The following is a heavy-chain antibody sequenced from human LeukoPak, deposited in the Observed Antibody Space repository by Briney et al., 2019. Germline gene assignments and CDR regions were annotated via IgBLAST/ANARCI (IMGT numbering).Heavy chain of an antibody. D-gene: IGHD1-7*01. CDR3: ARSEWNYVRWFDP. Sequence: ASVKVSCKVSGYTLTELSMHWVRQAPGKGLEWMGGFDPEDGETIYAQKFQGRVTITADKSTSTAYMELSSLRSEDTAVYYCARSEWNYVRWFDPWGQGTLVTVSS. V-gene: IGHV1-24*01. CDR1: GYTLTELS. J-gene: IGHJ5*02. CDR2: FDPEDGET.